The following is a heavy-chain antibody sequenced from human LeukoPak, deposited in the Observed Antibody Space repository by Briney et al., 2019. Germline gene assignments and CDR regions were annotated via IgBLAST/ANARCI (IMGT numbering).Heavy chain of an antibody. CDR2: INPNSGGT. CDR3: ARDNLITIFGLPRGAFDI. V-gene: IGHV1-2*02. D-gene: IGHD3-3*01. J-gene: IGHJ3*02. CDR1: GYTFTGYY. Sequence: ASVKVSCKASGYTFTGYYMHWVRHAPGQGLEWRGWINPNSGGTNYAQKFQGRVTMTRDTSISTAYMELSRLRSDDTAVYYCARDNLITIFGLPRGAFDIWGQGTMVTVSS.